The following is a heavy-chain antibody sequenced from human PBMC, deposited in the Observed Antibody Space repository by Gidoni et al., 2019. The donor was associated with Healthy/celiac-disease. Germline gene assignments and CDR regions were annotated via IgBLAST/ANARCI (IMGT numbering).Heavy chain of an antibody. V-gene: IGHV3-30*04. Sequence: QVQLVESGGGVVKPGRSLRLSCAASGFTFSSYAMHWVRQAPGKGLEWVAVISYDGSNKYYADSVKGRFTIARDNSKNTLYLQMNSLRAEDTAVYYCATSIAARAWGQGTLVTVSS. CDR1: GFTFSSYA. CDR2: ISYDGSNK. J-gene: IGHJ5*02. D-gene: IGHD6-6*01. CDR3: ATSIAARA.